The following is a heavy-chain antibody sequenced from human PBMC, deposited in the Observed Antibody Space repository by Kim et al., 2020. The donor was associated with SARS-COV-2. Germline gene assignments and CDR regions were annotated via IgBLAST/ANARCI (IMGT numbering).Heavy chain of an antibody. CDR2: INQDGSEK. D-gene: IGHD3-10*01. V-gene: IGHV3-7*03. Sequence: GGSLRLSCAASGFTFSSYWMSWVRQAPGKGLEWVANINQDGSEKYYVVSLKGRFTISRDNAKNSLYLQMNSLRAEDTAVYYCARDPISMVRGVIYNGMDVWGQGTTVTVSS. CDR1: GFTFSSYW. J-gene: IGHJ6*02. CDR3: ARDPISMVRGVIYNGMDV.